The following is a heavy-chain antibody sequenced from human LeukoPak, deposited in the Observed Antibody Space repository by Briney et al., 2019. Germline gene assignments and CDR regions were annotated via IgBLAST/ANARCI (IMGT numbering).Heavy chain of an antibody. J-gene: IGHJ4*02. CDR3: ARDRGYSYGPGYGY. Sequence: GASVKVSCKASGYSFTDYYINWVRQAPGQGLEWMGWINPNHGGTHYAQKFQGRVTMTRDTSISTAYMELSRLRSDDTAVYYCARDRGYSYGPGYGYWGQGTLVAVSS. D-gene: IGHD5-18*01. CDR1: GYSFTDYY. V-gene: IGHV1-2*02. CDR2: INPNHGGT.